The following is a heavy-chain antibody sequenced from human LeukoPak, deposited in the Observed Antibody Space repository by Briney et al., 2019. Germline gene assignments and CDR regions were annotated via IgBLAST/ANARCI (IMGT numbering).Heavy chain of an antibody. V-gene: IGHV4-34*01. CDR2: INHSGST. CDR1: GGSFSGYY. D-gene: IGHD4-17*01. Sequence: SETLCLTCAVYGGSFSGYYWSWIRQPPGKGLEWIGEINHSGSTNYNPSLKSRVTISVDTSKNQFSLKLSSVTAADTAVYYCARESSYHYGYWGQGTLVTVSS. J-gene: IGHJ4*02. CDR3: ARESSYHYGY.